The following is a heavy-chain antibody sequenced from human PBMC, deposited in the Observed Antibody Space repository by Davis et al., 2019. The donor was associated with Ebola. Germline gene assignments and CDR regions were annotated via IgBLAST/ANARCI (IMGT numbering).Heavy chain of an antibody. CDR2: IYYSGST. J-gene: IGHJ4*02. CDR1: GGSISSYY. D-gene: IGHD3-22*01. Sequence: SETLSLTCTVSGGSISSYYWSWIRQPPGKGLEWIGYIYYSGSTYYNPSLKSRVTISVDTSKNQFSLKLSSVTAADTAVYYCARVAMYYYDSSGYYTAGNFDYWGQGTLVTVSS. V-gene: IGHV4-59*12. CDR3: ARVAMYYYDSSGYYTAGNFDY.